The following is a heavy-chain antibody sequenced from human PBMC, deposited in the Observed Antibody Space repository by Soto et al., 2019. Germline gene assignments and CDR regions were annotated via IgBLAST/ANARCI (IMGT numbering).Heavy chain of an antibody. CDR3: GAGQYFSDY. Sequence: QVQLVESGGGVVQPGRSLRLSCAASGFTFSSYGMHWVRQAPGKGLEWVALISYDGSDNYYADSVKGRFTISRDNSKNTLYLQMNSLRVGDTAVYYCGAGQYFSDYWGQGTLVTVSS. D-gene: IGHD6-13*01. V-gene: IGHV3-30*03. CDR2: ISYDGSDN. J-gene: IGHJ4*02. CDR1: GFTFSSYG.